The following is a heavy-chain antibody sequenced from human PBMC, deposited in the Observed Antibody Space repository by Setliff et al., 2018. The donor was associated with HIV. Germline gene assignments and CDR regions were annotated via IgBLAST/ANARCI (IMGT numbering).Heavy chain of an antibody. D-gene: IGHD3-22*01. Sequence: SETLSLTCSVSGASIRGHYWSWIRQSPGKGLEWIGNIYYSGNTNYNPSFKSRVTISVDTSKNQFSLRVNFVTAADTAVYYCARSLVPSGYYYGRHAFDIWGQGTKVTVSS. CDR3: ARSLVPSGYYYGRHAFDI. V-gene: IGHV4-59*08. J-gene: IGHJ3*02. CDR2: IYYSGNT. CDR1: GASIRGHY.